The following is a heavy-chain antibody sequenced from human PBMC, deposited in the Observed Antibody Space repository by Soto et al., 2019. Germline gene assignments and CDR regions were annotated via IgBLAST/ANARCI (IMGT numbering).Heavy chain of an antibody. Sequence: QVQLQESGPGLVKPSQTLSLTCTVSGGSISSGGSYWSWIRQHPGKGLEWIGYIYYSGSTYYNPSLKSRVTISVDTSKNQSSLKLSSVTAAGTAVHYCAGIYSGSPGGTLRYWGQGTLVTVSS. CDR2: IYYSGST. CDR3: AGIYSGSPGGTLRY. V-gene: IGHV4-31*03. D-gene: IGHD1-26*01. J-gene: IGHJ4*02. CDR1: GGSISSGGSY.